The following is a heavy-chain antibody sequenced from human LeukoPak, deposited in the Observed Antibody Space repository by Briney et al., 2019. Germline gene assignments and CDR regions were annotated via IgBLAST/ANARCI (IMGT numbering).Heavy chain of an antibody. CDR1: GYTFTVNY. CDR2: MNPNSGVT. J-gene: IGHJ4*02. CDR3: TRGAGTSWFDY. D-gene: IGHD2-2*01. V-gene: IGHV1-2*02. Sequence: ASVKVSCKPSGYTFTVNYLHWVRQAPGQGLEWVGWMNPNSGVTVYAQNFQGRVTMTRDTSISTAYMELSSLTSDDTAEYYCTRGAGTSWFDYWGQGSLVTVS.